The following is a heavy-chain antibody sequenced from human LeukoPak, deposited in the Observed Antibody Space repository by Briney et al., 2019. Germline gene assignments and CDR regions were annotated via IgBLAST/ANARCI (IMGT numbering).Heavy chain of an antibody. CDR1: GFTFSSYA. Sequence: PGGSLRLSCAASGFTFSSYAMHWVRQAPGKGLEWVAVISYDGSNKYYADSVKGRFTISRDNSKNTLYLQMNSLRAEDTAVYYYARGPYSGSYPVDYWGQGTLVTVSS. CDR2: ISYDGSNK. CDR3: ARGPYSGSYPVDY. J-gene: IGHJ4*02. D-gene: IGHD1-26*01. V-gene: IGHV3-30*04.